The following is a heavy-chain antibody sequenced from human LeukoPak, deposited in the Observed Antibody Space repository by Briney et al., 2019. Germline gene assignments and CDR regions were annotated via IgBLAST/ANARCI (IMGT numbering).Heavy chain of an antibody. D-gene: IGHD3-10*01. V-gene: IGHV3-64*01. CDR3: ARSDRWFHYYYYMDV. J-gene: IGHJ6*03. Sequence: PGGSLRLSCAASGFTFSSYAMHWVRQAPGKGLEYVSAISSNGGSTYYANSVKGRFTISRDNSKNTLYLQMGSLRAEDMAVYYCARSDRWFHYYYYMDVWGKGTTVTVSS. CDR2: ISSNGGST. CDR1: GFTFSSYA.